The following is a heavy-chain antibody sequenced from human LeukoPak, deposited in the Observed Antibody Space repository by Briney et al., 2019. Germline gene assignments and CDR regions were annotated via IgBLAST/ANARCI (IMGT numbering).Heavy chain of an antibody. D-gene: IGHD6-19*01. Sequence: ASVKVSCKASGYTFTGYYMHWVRQAPGQGLEWMGWINPNSGGTNYAQKFQGRVTMTRNTSISTAYMELSSLRSEDTAVYYCAGKSNTSSGWFAFDYWGQGALVTVSS. V-gene: IGHV1-2*02. J-gene: IGHJ4*02. CDR1: GYTFTGYY. CDR3: AGKSNTSSGWFAFDY. CDR2: INPNSGGT.